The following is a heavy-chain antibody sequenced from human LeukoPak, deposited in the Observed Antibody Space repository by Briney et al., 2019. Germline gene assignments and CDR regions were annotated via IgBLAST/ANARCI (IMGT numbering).Heavy chain of an antibody. CDR1: GFTFNSYA. J-gene: IGHJ4*02. CDR2: ISGTGGST. V-gene: IGHV3-23*01. CDR3: ARDLQAAGTFLGY. D-gene: IGHD6-13*01. Sequence: GGSLRLSCAASGFTFNSYAMSWVRQAPGKGLEWVSAISGTGGSTYYADSVKGRFTISRDNAKSSLYLQMNSLRAEDTAVYYCARDLQAAGTFLGYWGQGTLVTVSS.